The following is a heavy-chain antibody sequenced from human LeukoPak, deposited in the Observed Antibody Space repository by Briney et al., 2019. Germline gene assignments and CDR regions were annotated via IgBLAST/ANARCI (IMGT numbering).Heavy chain of an antibody. CDR1: GGSISIYY. Sequence: PSETLSLTCTVSGGSISIYYWNWIRQPPGKGLEWIGYIYYSGTTNYNPSLKSRVTMSVDTSKNQFSLKLSSVTAADTAVYYCARLVPRYGSGSQSDYWGQGTLVTVSS. J-gene: IGHJ4*02. D-gene: IGHD3-10*01. CDR3: ARLVPRYGSGSQSDY. CDR2: IYYSGTT. V-gene: IGHV4-59*12.